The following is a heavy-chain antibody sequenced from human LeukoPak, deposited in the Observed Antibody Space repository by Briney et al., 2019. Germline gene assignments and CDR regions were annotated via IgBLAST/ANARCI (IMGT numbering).Heavy chain of an antibody. D-gene: IGHD6-19*01. J-gene: IGHJ4*02. CDR2: ISYDTINK. Sequence: GGSLRLSCAASGFTFSYYAMHWVRQAPGKGLEWVAVISYDTINKFHADSAKGRFTVSRENSKNTLYLQMNSLRAEDTAVYYCAKDRHRDSSGWHYYFDYWGQGTLVTVSS. V-gene: IGHV3-30-3*01. CDR1: GFTFSYYA. CDR3: AKDRHRDSSGWHYYFDY.